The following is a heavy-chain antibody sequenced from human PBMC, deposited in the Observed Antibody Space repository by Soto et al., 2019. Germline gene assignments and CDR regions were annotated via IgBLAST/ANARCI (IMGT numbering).Heavy chain of an antibody. D-gene: IGHD6-13*01. J-gene: IGHJ4*01. CDR2: ISGSGGTS. V-gene: IGHV3-23*01. CDR3: AKGRGSSWTIDY. CDR1: GFNFRSYA. Sequence: DAELSESGGGLVQPGGSLRLSCAASGFNFRSYAMSWVRRAPGKGLEWVSAISGSGGTSYFADSVRGRFTISRDNSKNTLYLQLSSLRVEDTAEYFCAKGRGSSWTIDYWGHGTLVTVSS.